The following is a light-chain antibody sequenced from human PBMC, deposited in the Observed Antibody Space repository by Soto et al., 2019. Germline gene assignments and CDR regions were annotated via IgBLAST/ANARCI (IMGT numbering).Light chain of an antibody. J-gene: IGLJ3*02. CDR3: ASYTSSSTYL. CDR1: SDDVGGYDF. CDR2: DFI. Sequence: QSALTQPASMSGSPGQSITISCTGTSDDVGGYDFVSWYQQHPGKVPRLIIYDFIKRPSGVSHRFSGSKSGNTASLTISGLQIEDAADYYCASYTSSSTYLFGGGTTLTVL. V-gene: IGLV2-14*03.